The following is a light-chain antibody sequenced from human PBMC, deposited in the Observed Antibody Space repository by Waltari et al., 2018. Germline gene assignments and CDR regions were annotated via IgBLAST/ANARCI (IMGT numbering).Light chain of an antibody. V-gene: IGKV3-20*01. CDR1: QRVSSSY. CDR2: GAS. J-gene: IGKJ1*01. Sequence: EIVLTQSPGTLSLSPGERATLSCRASQRVSSSYLAWYQQKPGQAPRILIYGASSRATGIPDRFSGSGSGTDFTLTISRLEPEDFAVYYCQQYGSSPWAFGQGTKVEIK. CDR3: QQYGSSPWA.